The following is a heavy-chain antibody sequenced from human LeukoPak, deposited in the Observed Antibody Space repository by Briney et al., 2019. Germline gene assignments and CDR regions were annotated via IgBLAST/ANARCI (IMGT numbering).Heavy chain of an antibody. V-gene: IGHV4-61*02. D-gene: IGHD3-10*01. CDR3: ARETTGTYYYGSGIDY. CDR2: IYTSGST. J-gene: IGHJ4*02. CDR1: GGSISSGSYY. Sequence: SQTLSLTCTVSGGSISSGSYYWSWIRQPAGKGLEWIGRIYTSGSTNYNPSLKSRVTISVDTSKNQFSLKLSSVTAADTAVYYCARETTGTYYYGSGIDYWGQGTLVTVSS.